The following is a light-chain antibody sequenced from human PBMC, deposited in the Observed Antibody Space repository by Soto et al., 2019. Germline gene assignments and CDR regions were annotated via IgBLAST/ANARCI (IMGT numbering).Light chain of an antibody. Sequence: QSALTQPASVSGSPGQSITISCTGTSGDIGTYYLVSWYQPHPGRAPKLIIFEGNKRPSGVSNRFSASKSGNKASLAISGLQAEDEADYHCCSYAGRSTVICGGGTKLTVL. V-gene: IGLV2-23*01. CDR3: CSYAGRSTVI. J-gene: IGLJ2*01. CDR1: SGDIGTYYL. CDR2: EGN.